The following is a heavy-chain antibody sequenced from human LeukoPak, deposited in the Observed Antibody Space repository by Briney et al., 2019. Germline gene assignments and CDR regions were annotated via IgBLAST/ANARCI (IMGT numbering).Heavy chain of an antibody. CDR3: ATTGNNWNGGAFDI. V-gene: IGHV4-4*07. CDR1: GGSISSYY. J-gene: IGHJ3*02. CDR2: IYTSGST. Sequence: SETLSLTCTVSGGSISSYYWSWIRQPAGKGLEWIGRIYTSGSTNYNPSLKSRVTMSVDTSKNQFSLKLSSVTAADTAVYYSATTGNNWNGGAFDIWGQGTMVTVSS. D-gene: IGHD1-1*01.